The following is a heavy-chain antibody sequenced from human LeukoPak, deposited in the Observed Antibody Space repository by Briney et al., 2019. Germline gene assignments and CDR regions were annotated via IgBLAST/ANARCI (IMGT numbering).Heavy chain of an antibody. J-gene: IGHJ4*02. CDR3: ARFEGTTAGFDY. D-gene: IGHD2/OR15-2a*01. V-gene: IGHV4-61*01. Sequence: PSETLSLTCTVSGGSVSSGTYYWSWIRQPPGKGLEWIGYIYYTGSTNYNPSLKSRLTISVDTSKNQFSLKLSSVTAADTAVYYCARFEGTTAGFDYWGQGTLVTVSS. CDR1: GGSVSSGTYY. CDR2: IYYTGST.